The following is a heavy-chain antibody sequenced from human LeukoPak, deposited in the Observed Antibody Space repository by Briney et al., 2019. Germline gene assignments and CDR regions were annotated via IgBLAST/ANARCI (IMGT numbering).Heavy chain of an antibody. Sequence: ASVKVSCKASGYTFTGYYMHWVRQAPGQGLEWMGWINPNSGGTNYAQKFQGWVTMTWDTSISTAYMELSRLRSDDTAVYYCARDLGTMVRGALHYYGMDVWGQGTTVTVSS. CDR3: ARDLGTMVRGALHYYGMDV. CDR2: INPNSGGT. D-gene: IGHD3-10*01. J-gene: IGHJ6*02. V-gene: IGHV1-2*04. CDR1: GYTFTGYY.